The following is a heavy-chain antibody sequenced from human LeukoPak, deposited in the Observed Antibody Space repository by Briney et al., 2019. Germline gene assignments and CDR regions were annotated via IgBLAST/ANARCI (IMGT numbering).Heavy chain of an antibody. CDR2: ISGSGYRT. J-gene: IGHJ6*02. V-gene: IGHV3-23*01. D-gene: IGHD3-22*01. Sequence: GGSLRLSCAASGFXFSSNAMTWVRQAPGEGGERVSHISGSGYRTYYADTVKGRFTISRDNSKNTLYLQINSLRADDTAVYYCAKVGLITGMDVWGQGTTVTVSS. CDR3: AKVGLITGMDV. CDR1: GFXFSSNA.